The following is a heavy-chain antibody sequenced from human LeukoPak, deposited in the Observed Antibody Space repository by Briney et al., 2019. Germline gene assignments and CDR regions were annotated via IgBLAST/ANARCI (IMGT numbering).Heavy chain of an antibody. V-gene: IGHV3-33*01. CDR1: GFTFSHYG. J-gene: IGHJ4*02. CDR3: ARDAQRGFDYSNSLQY. D-gene: IGHD4-11*01. Sequence: GESLKISCAASGFTFSHYGMHWVRQAPGKGLEWVAVIWSDGTNKYYADSVKGRFSISRDDSQKRVFLQMNSLRAEDTAVYYCARDAQRGFDYSNSLQYWGQGALVTVSS. CDR2: IWSDGTNK.